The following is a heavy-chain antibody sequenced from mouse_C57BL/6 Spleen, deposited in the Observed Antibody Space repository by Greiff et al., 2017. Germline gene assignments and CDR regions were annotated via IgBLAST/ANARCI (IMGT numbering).Heavy chain of an antibody. CDR2: IRNKANGYTT. D-gene: IGHD2-4*01. CDR3: ARSLYDYDGVDY. Sequence: EVKLMESGGGLVQPGGSLSLSCAASGFTFTDYYMSWVRQPPGKALEWLGFIRNKANGYTTEYSASVKGRFTISRDNSQSILYLQMNALRAEDSATYYCARSLYDYDGVDYWGQGTTLTVSS. CDR1: GFTFTDYY. V-gene: IGHV7-3*01. J-gene: IGHJ2*01.